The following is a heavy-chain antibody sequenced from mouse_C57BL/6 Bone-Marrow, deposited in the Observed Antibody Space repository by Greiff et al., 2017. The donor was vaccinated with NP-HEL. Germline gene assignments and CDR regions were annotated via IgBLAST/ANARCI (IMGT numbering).Heavy chain of an antibody. CDR3: ARIGIATVVAIGYAMDY. CDR2: IWWDDVK. CDR1: GFSLSTFGMG. Sequence: QVTLKESGPGILQPSQTLSLTCSFSGFSLSTFGMGVGWIRQPSGKGLEWLAHIWWDDVKYYNPALKSRLTISKDTSKNQVFLMIAIVDTAATATYYCARIGIATVVAIGYAMDYWGKGTSVTVSS. J-gene: IGHJ4*01. D-gene: IGHD1-1*01. V-gene: IGHV8-8*01.